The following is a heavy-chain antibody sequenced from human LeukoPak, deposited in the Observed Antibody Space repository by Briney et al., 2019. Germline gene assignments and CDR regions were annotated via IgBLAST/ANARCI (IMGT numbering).Heavy chain of an antibody. Sequence: SSETLSLTCTVSGGSITNYYWTWIRQPPGKGLEWIGYIHYSGSTNYNPSLKSRVTISVDTSKNQFSLKLSSVTAADTAVYYCARGGDGYNWGFDYWGQGTLVTVSS. J-gene: IGHJ4*02. D-gene: IGHD5-24*01. CDR2: IHYSGST. CDR3: ARGGDGYNWGFDY. CDR1: GGSITNYY. V-gene: IGHV4-59*01.